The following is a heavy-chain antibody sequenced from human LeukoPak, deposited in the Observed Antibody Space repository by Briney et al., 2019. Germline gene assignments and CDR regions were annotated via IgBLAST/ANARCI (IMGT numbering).Heavy chain of an antibody. D-gene: IGHD6-19*01. Sequence: GRSLRLSCAASRFTFISYRMHWVRQAPGKGLEWVAVIWYDGSNKYYADSVKGRFTISRDNSKNTLYLQMNSLRAEDAAVYYCARDIGIAVAGSDYWGQGTLVTVSS. CDR3: ARDIGIAVAGSDY. J-gene: IGHJ4*02. CDR2: IWYDGSNK. CDR1: RFTFISYR. V-gene: IGHV3-33*01.